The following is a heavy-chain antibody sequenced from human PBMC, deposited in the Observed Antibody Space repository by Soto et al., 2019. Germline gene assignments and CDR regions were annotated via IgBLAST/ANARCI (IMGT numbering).Heavy chain of an antibody. CDR2: TRNKANSYTT. CDR1: GFTFSDHY. CDR3: ARGNYYDSSGYYHDAFDI. Sequence: PGGSLRLSCAASGFTFSDHYMAWVRQAPGKGLEWVGRTRNKANSYTTEYAASVKGRFTISRDDSKNSLYLQMNSLKTEDTAVYYCARGNYYDSSGYYHDAFDIWGQGTMVTVSS. V-gene: IGHV3-72*01. J-gene: IGHJ3*02. D-gene: IGHD3-22*01.